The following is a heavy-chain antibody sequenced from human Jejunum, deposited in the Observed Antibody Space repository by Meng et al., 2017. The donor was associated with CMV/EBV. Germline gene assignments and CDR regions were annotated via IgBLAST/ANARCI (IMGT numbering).Heavy chain of an antibody. Sequence: SGDSIRSNYWSWIRQPPGKGLEWMGYVYYSGSANYSPSLKSRVTISVDMSKNQVSLNLRAVTAADTAMYFCARGLGHASNNSHDYWGQGTLVTVSS. CDR2: VYYSGSA. V-gene: IGHV4-59*01. J-gene: IGHJ4*02. CDR1: GDSIRSNY. D-gene: IGHD1-1*01. CDR3: ARGLGHASNNSHDY.